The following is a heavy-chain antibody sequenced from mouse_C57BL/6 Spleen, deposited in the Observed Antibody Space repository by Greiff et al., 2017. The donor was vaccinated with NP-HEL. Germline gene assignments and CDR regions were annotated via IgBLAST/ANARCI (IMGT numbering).Heavy chain of an antibody. D-gene: IGHD1-2*01. CDR3: ARTARIKY. V-gene: IGHV3-2*02. CDR1: GYSITSGYG. J-gene: IGHJ2*01. CDR2: ISYSGST. Sequence: VQLKESGPGLVKPSQSLSLTCTVTGYSITSGYGWNWIRQFPGNKREWMGDISYSGSTNYNPALKSRISITRDTSNNQFFLQLNSVTTEDTATYYCARTARIKYWGQGTTLTVSS.